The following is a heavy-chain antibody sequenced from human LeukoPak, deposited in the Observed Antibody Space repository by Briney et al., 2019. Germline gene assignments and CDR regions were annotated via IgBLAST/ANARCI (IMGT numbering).Heavy chain of an antibody. CDR1: GYAFTSYG. CDR2: INPSGGST. CDR3: ARDRADYYDSSGSLYYFDY. V-gene: IGHV1-46*01. Sequence: GASVKVSCKASGYAFTSYGISWVRQAPGQGLEWMGIINPSGGSTSYAQKFQGRVTMTRDTSTSTVYMELSSLRSEDTAVYYCARDRADYYDSSGSLYYFDYWGQGTLVTVSS. J-gene: IGHJ4*02. D-gene: IGHD3-22*01.